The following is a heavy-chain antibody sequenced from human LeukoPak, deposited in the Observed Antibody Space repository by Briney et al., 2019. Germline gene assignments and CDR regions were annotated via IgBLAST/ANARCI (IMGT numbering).Heavy chain of an antibody. CDR1: GGSFSGDY. CDR3: AKSNGYGLVDI. CDR2: IYYSGSS. J-gene: IGHJ3*02. D-gene: IGHD3-10*01. Sequence: SETLSLTCAVYGGSFSGDYWSWIRQPPGKGLEWIGSIYYSGSSYYNPSLRSRVTTSLDPSRNQFSLKLNSVTAADTDVYYCAKSNGYGLVDIWGQGTMVTVSS. V-gene: IGHV4-34*01.